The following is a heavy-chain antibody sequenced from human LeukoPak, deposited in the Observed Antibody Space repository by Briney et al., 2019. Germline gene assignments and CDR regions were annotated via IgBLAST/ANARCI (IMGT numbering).Heavy chain of an antibody. V-gene: IGHV3-7*01. CDR1: GFTFSRYW. Sequence: GGSLRLSCAASGFTFSRYWMSWVRQAPGKGLEWVANIKQDGSEKYYVDSVKGRFTISRDNAKKSLYVQMNSLRAEDTAVYFCVRGVGYWYFDLWGRGTLVTVSS. CDR3: VRGVGYWYFDL. CDR2: IKQDGSEK. J-gene: IGHJ2*01. D-gene: IGHD1-26*01.